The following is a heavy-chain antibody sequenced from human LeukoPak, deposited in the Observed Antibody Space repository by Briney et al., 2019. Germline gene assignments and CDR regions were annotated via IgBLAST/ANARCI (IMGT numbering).Heavy chain of an antibody. Sequence: GSVKVSCKASGYTFTGYYMHWVRQAPGQGLEWMGWMNPNSGNTGYAQKFQGRVTMTRNTSISTAYMELSSLRSEDTAVYYCARGLRIGSSWPLGYWGQGTLVTVSS. CDR2: MNPNSGNT. J-gene: IGHJ4*02. CDR3: ARGLRIGSSWPLGY. D-gene: IGHD6-13*01. CDR1: GYTFTGYY. V-gene: IGHV1-8*02.